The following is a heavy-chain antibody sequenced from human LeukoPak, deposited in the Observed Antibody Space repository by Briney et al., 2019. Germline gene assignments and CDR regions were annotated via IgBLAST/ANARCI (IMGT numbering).Heavy chain of an antibody. Sequence: ASVKVSCKASGGTFSSYAISWVRQAPGQGLEWMGGIIPIFGTANYAQKFQGRVTITADESTSTAYMELSSLRSEDTAVYYCASSYAWGSPLDYWGQGTLVTVSS. CDR1: GGTFSSYA. CDR2: IIPIFGTA. J-gene: IGHJ4*02. D-gene: IGHD3-16*01. CDR3: ASSYAWGSPLDY. V-gene: IGHV1-69*13.